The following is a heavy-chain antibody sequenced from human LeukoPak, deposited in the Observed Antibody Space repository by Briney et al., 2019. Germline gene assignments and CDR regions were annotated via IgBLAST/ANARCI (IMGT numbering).Heavy chain of an antibody. V-gene: IGHV4-61*02. CDR2: IYISGST. J-gene: IGHJ5*02. Sequence: SETLSLTCTVSGGSISSGSYYWSWIRQPAGKGLEWIGRIYISGSTDYNPSLKSRVTMSLDTSNNQFSLNLSSVTAADTAVYYCARGGDYYGSGRGNWFDPWGQGTLVTVSS. CDR1: GGSISSGSYY. D-gene: IGHD3-10*01. CDR3: ARGGDYYGSGRGNWFDP.